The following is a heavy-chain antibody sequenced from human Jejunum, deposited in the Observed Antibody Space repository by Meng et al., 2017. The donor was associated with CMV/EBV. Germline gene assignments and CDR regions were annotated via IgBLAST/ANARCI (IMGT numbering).Heavy chain of an antibody. Sequence: FTFNTAWMSWVRQAPGKGLEWVGQIKSKTDGGTTDYSAPVEGRFTISRDDSKNTLYLQMNSLKTEDTAVYYCTTDTVTGIAVYFAYWGQGTLVTVSS. CDR2: IKSKTDGGTT. CDR1: FTFNTAW. V-gene: IGHV3-15*01. J-gene: IGHJ4*02. CDR3: TTDTVTGIAVYFAY. D-gene: IGHD1-1*01.